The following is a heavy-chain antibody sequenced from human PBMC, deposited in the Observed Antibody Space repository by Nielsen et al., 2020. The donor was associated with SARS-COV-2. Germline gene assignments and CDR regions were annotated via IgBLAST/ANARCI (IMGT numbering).Heavy chain of an antibody. CDR2: ISGSGGST. CDR3: AKDGYSSGWYGDY. Sequence: GESLKISCAASGFTFSSYSMNWVRQAPGKGLEWVSAISGSGGSTYYADSVKGRFTISRDNSKNTLYLQMNSLRAEDTAVYYCAKDGYSSGWYGDYWGQGTLVTVSS. CDR1: GFTFSSYS. D-gene: IGHD6-19*01. V-gene: IGHV3-23*01. J-gene: IGHJ4*02.